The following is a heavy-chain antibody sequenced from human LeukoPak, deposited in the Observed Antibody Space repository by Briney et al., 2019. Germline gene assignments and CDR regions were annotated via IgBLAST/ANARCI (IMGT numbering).Heavy chain of an antibody. CDR3: ARVQFAVENGMDV. Sequence: ASVKVSCKASGYTFTSYYMHWVRQAPGQGLEWMGIINPSGGSTSYAQKFQGRVTITADESTSTAYMELSSLRSEDTAVYYCARVQFAVENGMDVWGQGTTVTVSS. J-gene: IGHJ6*02. V-gene: IGHV1-46*01. D-gene: IGHD3-16*01. CDR1: GYTFTSYY. CDR2: INPSGGST.